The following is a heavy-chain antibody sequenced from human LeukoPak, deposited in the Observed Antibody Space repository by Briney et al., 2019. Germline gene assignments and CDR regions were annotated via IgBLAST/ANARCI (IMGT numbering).Heavy chain of an antibody. Sequence: GGSLRLSCAASGFIFNDFWMHWLRQVPGKGPVWVSRISSDGSTTYYADSVKGRFTISRDNAKNTLHLQMSSLRVEDTAVYYCGTAQYWGQGTLLTVSS. CDR1: GFIFNDFW. CDR2: ISSDGSTT. J-gene: IGHJ4*02. CDR3: GTAQY. V-gene: IGHV3-74*01.